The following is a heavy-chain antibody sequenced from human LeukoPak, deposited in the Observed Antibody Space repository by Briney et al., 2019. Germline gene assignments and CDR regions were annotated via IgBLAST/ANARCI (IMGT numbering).Heavy chain of an antibody. Sequence: PGGSLRLSCAASGFTFSDYYMSWIRQAPGKGLEWLANIKQDGSQIYYVDSVKGRFTTSRDNAKYSLYLQMNSLRAEDTAVYYCARGIYDSDSLGLYFDHWGQGTLVTVSS. V-gene: IGHV3-7*01. J-gene: IGHJ1*01. CDR1: GFTFSDYY. CDR3: ARGIYDSDSLGLYFDH. CDR2: IKQDGSQI. D-gene: IGHD3-22*01.